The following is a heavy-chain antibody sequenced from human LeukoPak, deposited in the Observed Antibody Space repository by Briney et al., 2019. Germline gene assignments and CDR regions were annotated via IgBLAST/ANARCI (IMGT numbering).Heavy chain of an antibody. CDR2: ISSSGSTI. Sequence: PGGSPRLSCAASGFTFSSYEMNWVRQAPGKGLEWVSYISSSGSTIYYADSVKGRFTISRDNAKNSLYLQMNSLRAEDTAVYYCARGGSGVVAAALLFFYWGQGTLVTVSS. J-gene: IGHJ4*02. CDR1: GFTFSSYE. D-gene: IGHD2-15*01. V-gene: IGHV3-48*03. CDR3: ARGGSGVVAAALLFFY.